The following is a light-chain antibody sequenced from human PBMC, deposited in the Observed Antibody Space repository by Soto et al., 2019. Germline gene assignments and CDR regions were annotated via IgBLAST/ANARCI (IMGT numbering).Light chain of an antibody. J-gene: IGKJ5*01. CDR2: DAS. V-gene: IGKV3-11*01. CDR1: QSVSSY. Sequence: EIWLTQSPATLSLSPGERATVSCRASQSVSSYLAWYQQKPGQAPRLLIYDASNRATGIPARFSGSGSGTDFTLTIISLDPEDFAVYYCQQRSNWLFTFGQGTRLEI. CDR3: QQRSNWLFT.